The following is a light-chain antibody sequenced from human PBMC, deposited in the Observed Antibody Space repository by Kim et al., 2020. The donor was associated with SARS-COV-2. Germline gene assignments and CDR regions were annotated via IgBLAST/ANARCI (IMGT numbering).Light chain of an antibody. J-gene: IGKJ1*01. CDR3: QQYSSSPHT. CDR1: QSVSSSY. V-gene: IGKV3-20*01. CDR2: GAS. Sequence: SPGERAPLSCRASQSVSSSYVAWYQQKPGQAPRLLIYGASSRATGIPDRFSGSGSGTDFTLTIRRLEPEDSAVYYCQQYSSSPHTFGQGTKVDIK.